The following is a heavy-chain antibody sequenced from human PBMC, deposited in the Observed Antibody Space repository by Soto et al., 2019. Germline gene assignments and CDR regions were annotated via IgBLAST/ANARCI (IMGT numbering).Heavy chain of an antibody. CDR3: ARDNYLYDTSGYP. J-gene: IGHJ5*02. D-gene: IGHD3-22*01. CDR2: IFHTGST. V-gene: IGHV4-30-4*01. Sequence: PSETLSLTCTVSGGSISRGDYYWTWIRQPPGKGLEWIGYIFHTGSTSYNPSLRSRITFSIDTSKNQFSLKLSSVTAADTAVYYCARDNYLYDTSGYPWGQGTLVTVSS. CDR1: GGSISRGDYY.